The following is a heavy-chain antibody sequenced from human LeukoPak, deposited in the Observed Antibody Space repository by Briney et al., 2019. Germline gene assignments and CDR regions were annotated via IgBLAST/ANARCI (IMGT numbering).Heavy chain of an antibody. CDR2: ISAYSGNT. D-gene: IGHD1-20*01. CDR3: ARGIIIGTTAYKY. Sequence: ASVKVSCKASGYTFTDTGISWVRQAPGQGLEWMGWISAYSGNTNYAQMFQGRVTMTTDTSTSTAYMELRSLRSGDTAVYYCARGIIIGTTAYKYWGQGTLVTVSS. J-gene: IGHJ4*02. CDR1: GYTFTDTG. V-gene: IGHV1-18*04.